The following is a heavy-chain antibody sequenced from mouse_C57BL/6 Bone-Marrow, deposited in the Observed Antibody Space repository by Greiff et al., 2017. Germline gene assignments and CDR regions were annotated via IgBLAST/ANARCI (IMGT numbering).Heavy chain of an antibody. CDR1: GYTFTSYG. CDR2: IYPRSGNT. J-gene: IGHJ3*01. D-gene: IGHD2-5*01. CDR3: ARGDYSKGAY. V-gene: IGHV1-81*01. Sequence: QVQLQQSGAELARPGASVKLSCKASGYTFTSYGISWVKQRTGQGLEWIGEIYPRSGNTYYNEKFKGKATLTADKSSSTAYMELRSLTSEDSAVYFCARGDYSKGAYWGQGTLVTVSA.